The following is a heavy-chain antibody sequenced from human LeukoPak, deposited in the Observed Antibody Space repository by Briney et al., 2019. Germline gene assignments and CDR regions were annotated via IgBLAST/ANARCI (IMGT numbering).Heavy chain of an antibody. V-gene: IGHV1-8*01. CDR3: AREEPYDSTINWFDP. J-gene: IGHJ5*02. D-gene: IGHD3-22*01. CDR2: MNPNSGNT. Sequence: ASAKVSCTASGYTFTSYDINWVRQATGQGLEWVGWMNPNSGNTGYAQKFQGRVTMTRNTSISTAYMELSSLRSEDTAVYYCAREEPYDSTINWFDPWGQGTLVTVSS. CDR1: GYTFTSYD.